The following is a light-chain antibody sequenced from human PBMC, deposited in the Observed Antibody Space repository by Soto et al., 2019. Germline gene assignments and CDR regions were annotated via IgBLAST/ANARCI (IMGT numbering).Light chain of an antibody. J-gene: IGLJ3*02. Sequence: SYELTQPPSVSVAPGKTARITCGGNNVGHKSVHWYQQKPGQAPVVVIYYDSDRPSGIPERFSGSNSGNTATLTISRVEXXXXXXYXCQVWDSSIDHPVFGGGTKVTV. CDR2: YDS. CDR3: QVWDSSIDHPV. V-gene: IGLV3-21*04. CDR1: NVGHKS.